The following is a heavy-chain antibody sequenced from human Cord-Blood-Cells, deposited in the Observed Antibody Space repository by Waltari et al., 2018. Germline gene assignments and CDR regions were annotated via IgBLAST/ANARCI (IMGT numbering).Heavy chain of an antibody. V-gene: IGHV1-18*01. CDR2: ISAYNGNT. CDR1: GYTFTSYG. D-gene: IGHD6-19*01. CDR3: ARVNSGAGDLFAFDI. Sequence: QVQLVQSGAEVKKPGASVKVYCKASGYTFTSYGLSWVRQAPGQGLEWMGWISAYNGNTNYAQKLQGRVTMTTDTSTSTAYMELRSLRSDDTAVYYCARVNSGAGDLFAFDIWGQGTMVTVSS. J-gene: IGHJ3*02.